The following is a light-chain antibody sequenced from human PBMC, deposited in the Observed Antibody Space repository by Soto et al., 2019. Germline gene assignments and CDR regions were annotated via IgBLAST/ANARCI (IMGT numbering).Light chain of an antibody. CDR2: DTS. V-gene: IGKV3-20*01. J-gene: IGKJ5*01. Sequence: EIVMTQSPATLSVSPGERVTLSCRASQTVRNNYLAWYQQKPGQAPRLLIYDTSSRASGIPDRFSGSGPGTDFTLTIRRLETEDFAVFYCQQYGTPEIIFGQGTRLEI. CDR3: QQYGTPEII. CDR1: QTVRNNY.